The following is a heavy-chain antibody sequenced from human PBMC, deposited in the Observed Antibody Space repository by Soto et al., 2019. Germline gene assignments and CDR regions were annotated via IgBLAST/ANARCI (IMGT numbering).Heavy chain of an antibody. CDR3: ARRRYCGYDCYHKHYYGMDV. J-gene: IGHJ6*02. CDR2: IITVLGTT. CDR1: GDTFSSYA. V-gene: IGHV1-69*08. Sequence: QVQLVQSGAELKKTGSSVTVSCRASGDTFSSYAVNWVRQAPGRGLEWMGRIITVLGTTDYAQNFKGRVTVTADQSTETVNMERSSLRSDDTAVYYCARRRYCGYDCYHKHYYGMDVWGQGTTVTVAS. D-gene: IGHD2-21*01.